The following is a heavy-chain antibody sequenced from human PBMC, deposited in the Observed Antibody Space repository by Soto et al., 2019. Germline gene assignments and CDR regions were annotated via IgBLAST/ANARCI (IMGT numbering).Heavy chain of an antibody. V-gene: IGHV4-38-2*01. Sequence: SETLSLTCAVSGYSITNGYYWGWVRQPPGKGLEWIGFIYNNGSTYYNSSLKSRVTISVDRSKNHFFLNLTSVTAADTAVYYCATYRKFFQIWGQGTKVTVSS. CDR3: ATYRKFFQI. CDR1: GYSITNGYY. J-gene: IGHJ3*02. CDR2: IYNNGST.